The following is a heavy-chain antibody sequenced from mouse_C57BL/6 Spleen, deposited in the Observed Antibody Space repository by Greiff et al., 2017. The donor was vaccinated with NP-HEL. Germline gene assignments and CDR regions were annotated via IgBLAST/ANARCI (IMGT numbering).Heavy chain of an antibody. Sequence: QVHVKQSGAELARPGASVKMSCKASGYTFTSYTMHWVKQRPGQGLEWIGYINPSSGYTKYNQKFKDKATLTADKSSSTAYMQLSSLTSEDSAVYYCARGGNYGNYADYWGQGTTLTVSS. CDR3: ARGGNYGNYADY. V-gene: IGHV1-4*01. CDR1: GYTFTSYT. J-gene: IGHJ2*01. CDR2: INPSSGYT. D-gene: IGHD2-1*01.